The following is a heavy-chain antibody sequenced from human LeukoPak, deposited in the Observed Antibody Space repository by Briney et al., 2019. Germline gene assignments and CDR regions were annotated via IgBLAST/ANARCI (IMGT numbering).Heavy chain of an antibody. J-gene: IGHJ6*02. CDR1: GGSISSSSYY. Sequence: SETLSLTCTVSGGSISSSSYYWGWIRQPPGKGLEWIGSIYYSGSTYYNPSLKSRVTISVDTSKNQFSLKLSSVTAADTAVYYCAIQGYSSSWTPRYYYYYGMDVWGQGTTVTVSS. CDR2: IYYSGST. V-gene: IGHV4-39*01. D-gene: IGHD6-13*01. CDR3: AIQGYSSSWTPRYYYYYGMDV.